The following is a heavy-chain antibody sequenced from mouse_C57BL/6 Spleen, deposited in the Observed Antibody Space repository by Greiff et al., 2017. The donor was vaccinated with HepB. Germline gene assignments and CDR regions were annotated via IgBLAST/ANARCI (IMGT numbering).Heavy chain of an antibody. J-gene: IGHJ2*01. CDR3: TGGGGY. CDR2: IRLRSDNYAT. CDR1: GFTFSNYW. Sequence: EVKVEESGGGLVQPGGSLKLSCVASGFTFSNYWMSWVRQSPEKGLDWIAQIRLRSDNYATHYAESVKGRFTISRADSKSGVYLQMNNLRAEDTGIYYCTGGGGYWGQGTALTVSS. V-gene: IGHV6-3*01.